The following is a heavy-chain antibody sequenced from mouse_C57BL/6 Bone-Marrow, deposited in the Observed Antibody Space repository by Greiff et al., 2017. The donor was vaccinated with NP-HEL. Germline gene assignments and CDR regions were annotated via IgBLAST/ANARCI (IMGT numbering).Heavy chain of an antibody. CDR3: ARHLLTGDY. Sequence: DVKLVESGGGLVQPGGSLKLSCAASGFTFSDYYMYWVRQPQEKRLEWVAYISNGGGSTYYQDTVKGRFPISRDNAKNTLYLQMSRLKSEDTAMYYCARHLLTGDYWGQGTSVTVSS. V-gene: IGHV5-12*01. CDR1: GFTFSDYY. J-gene: IGHJ4*01. D-gene: IGHD4-1*01. CDR2: ISNGGGST.